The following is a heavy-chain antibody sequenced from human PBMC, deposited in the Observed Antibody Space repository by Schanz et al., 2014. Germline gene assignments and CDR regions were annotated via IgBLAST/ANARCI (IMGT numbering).Heavy chain of an antibody. D-gene: IGHD7-27*01. J-gene: IGHJ4*02. CDR3: SRFLTGLDY. V-gene: IGHV3-30*04. CDR1: GFTFSSYA. CDR2: ISYDGSNT. Sequence: QVQLVESGGGVVQPGRSLRLSCAASGFTFSSYAMHWVRQAPGKGLEWVAFISYDGSNTILADSVRGRFTISRDNSQNTLFLQMNSLRVEDTAVYYCSRFLTGLDYWGPGTLVTVSS.